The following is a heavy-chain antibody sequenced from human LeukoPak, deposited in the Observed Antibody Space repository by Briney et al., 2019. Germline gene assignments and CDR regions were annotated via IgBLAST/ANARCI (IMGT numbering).Heavy chain of an antibody. CDR1: GFTFSSYE. CDR2: ISSSSSYI. V-gene: IGHV3-21*01. CDR3: ASVPVRGYSSYRWDY. Sequence: PGGSLRLSCAASGFTFSSYEMNWVRQAPGKGLEWVSSISSSSSYIYYADSVKGRFTISRDNAKNSLYLQMNSLRAEDTAVYYCASVPVRGYSSYRWDYWGQGTLVTVSS. D-gene: IGHD5-18*01. J-gene: IGHJ4*02.